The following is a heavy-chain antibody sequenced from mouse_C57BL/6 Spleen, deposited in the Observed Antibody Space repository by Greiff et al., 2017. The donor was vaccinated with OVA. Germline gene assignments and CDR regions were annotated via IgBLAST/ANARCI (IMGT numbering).Heavy chain of an antibody. V-gene: IGHV1-50*01. CDR2: IDPSDSYT. CDR3: ARLIYYGSSSHYFDY. Sequence: QVQLQQPGAELVKPGASVKLSCKASGYTFTSYWMQWVKQRPGQGLEWIGEIDPSDSYTNYNQKFKGKATLTVDTSSSTAYMQLSSLTSEDSAVYYCARLIYYGSSSHYFDYWGQGTTLTVSS. J-gene: IGHJ2*01. D-gene: IGHD1-1*01. CDR1: GYTFTSYW.